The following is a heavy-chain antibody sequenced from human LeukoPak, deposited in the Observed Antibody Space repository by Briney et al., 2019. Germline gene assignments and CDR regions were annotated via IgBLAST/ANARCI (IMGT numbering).Heavy chain of an antibody. CDR2: IIPIFGSA. V-gene: IGHV1-69*06. CDR1: GGTFRSYA. CDR3: ARDLIAARGYFQH. D-gene: IGHD6-6*01. J-gene: IGHJ1*01. Sequence: GASVNVSCKASGGTFRSYAISWVRQAPGQPLEWLGGIIPIFGSANYAQKFQGRVTITADKSTSTAYMELSSLRSEDTAVYYCARDLIAARGYFQHWGQGTLVTVSS.